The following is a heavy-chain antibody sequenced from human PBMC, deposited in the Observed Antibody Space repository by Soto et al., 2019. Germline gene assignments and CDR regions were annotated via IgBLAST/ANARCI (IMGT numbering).Heavy chain of an antibody. CDR3: ARTQAGYFDY. V-gene: IGHV2-26*01. CDR2: IFSNDEK. D-gene: IGHD6-13*01. J-gene: IGHJ4*02. Sequence: QVTLKESGPVLVKPTETLTLTCTVSGFSLSNARMGVSWIRQPPGKALEWLAHIFSNDEKSYSTSLKSRLTIPKNTSKGRGVLTMTTMDPVDTATYSCARTQAGYFDYWGQGTLVTVSS. CDR1: GFSLSNARMG.